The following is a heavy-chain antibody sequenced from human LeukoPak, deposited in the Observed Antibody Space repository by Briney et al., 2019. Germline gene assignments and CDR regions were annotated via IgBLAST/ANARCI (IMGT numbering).Heavy chain of an antibody. V-gene: IGHV3-48*01. CDR1: GFTFSSYW. Sequence: GGSLRLSCAASGFTFSSYWMSWVRQAPGKGLEWVSYISTSSSTIYYADSVKGRFTISRDNAKNSLYLQTNSLRAEDTAVYYCARGRTVYYYYMDVWGKGTTVTVSS. J-gene: IGHJ6*03. D-gene: IGHD4-17*01. CDR2: ISTSSSTI. CDR3: ARGRTVYYYYMDV.